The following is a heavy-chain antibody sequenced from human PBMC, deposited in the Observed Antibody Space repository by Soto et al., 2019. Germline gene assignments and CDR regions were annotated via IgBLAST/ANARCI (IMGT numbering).Heavy chain of an antibody. CDR1: GYTFANYW. CDR3: SKFKYCTSVRSLQH. J-gene: IGHJ1*01. Sequence: GESPKISCGSSGYTFANYWIVWGRQVPGKGLEWVAIIYPSDSRTIYSPSFQGQVTISADKSISTAYLHWSSVKASDIAISHCSKFKYCTSVRSLQHWGQGTPGTVSS. V-gene: IGHV5-51*01. D-gene: IGHD2-15*01. CDR2: IYPSDSRT.